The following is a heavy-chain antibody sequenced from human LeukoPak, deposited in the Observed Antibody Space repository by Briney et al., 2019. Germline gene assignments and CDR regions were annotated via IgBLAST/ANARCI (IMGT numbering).Heavy chain of an antibody. D-gene: IGHD3-9*01. V-gene: IGHV1-2*02. Sequence: ASVKVSCKASGYTFTGYYMHWVGQAPGQGLEWMGWINPNSGGTNYAQKFQGRVTMTRDTSISTAYMELSRLRSDDTAVYYCAPYYDTLTGYGLTFDPWGQGTLVTVSS. J-gene: IGHJ5*02. CDR1: GYTFTGYY. CDR2: INPNSGGT. CDR3: APYYDTLTGYGLTFDP.